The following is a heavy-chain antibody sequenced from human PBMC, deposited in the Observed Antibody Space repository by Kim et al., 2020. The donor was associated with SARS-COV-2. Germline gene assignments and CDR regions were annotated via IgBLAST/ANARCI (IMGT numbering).Heavy chain of an antibody. J-gene: IGHJ4*02. D-gene: IGHD5-18*01. Sequence: LKSRVTISVDTSKNQFSLKLSSVTAADTAVYYCARGGRIQLWLPNYYFDYWGQGTLVTVSS. V-gene: IGHV4-34*01. CDR3: ARGGRIQLWLPNYYFDY.